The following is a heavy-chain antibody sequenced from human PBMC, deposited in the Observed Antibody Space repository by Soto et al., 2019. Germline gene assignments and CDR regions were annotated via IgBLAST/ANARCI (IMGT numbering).Heavy chain of an antibody. CDR2: IIPIFGTA. Sequence: QVQLVQSGAEVKKPGSSVKVSCKASGGTFSSYAISWVRQAPGQGLEWMGGIIPIFGTANYAQKFQGRVTINADKSTSTAYMELSSLRSEDTAVYYCASCIAAAGPRRDDAFDIWGQGTMVTVSS. V-gene: IGHV1-69*06. J-gene: IGHJ3*02. CDR3: ASCIAAAGPRRDDAFDI. CDR1: GGTFSSYA. D-gene: IGHD6-13*01.